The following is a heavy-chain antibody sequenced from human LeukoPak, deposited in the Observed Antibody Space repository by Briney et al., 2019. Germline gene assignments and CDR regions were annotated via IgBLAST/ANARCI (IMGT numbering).Heavy chain of an antibody. V-gene: IGHV4-59*01. J-gene: IGHJ4*02. Sequence: PSETLSLTGTVSGGSISSYYWSWIRQPPGKGLEWIGYIYYSGSTNYNPSLKSRVTISVDASKNQFSLKLSSVTAADTAVYYCATLVSSGSYYYFDYWGRGTLVTVSS. D-gene: IGHD1-26*01. CDR2: IYYSGST. CDR3: ATLVSSGSYYYFDY. CDR1: GGSISSYY.